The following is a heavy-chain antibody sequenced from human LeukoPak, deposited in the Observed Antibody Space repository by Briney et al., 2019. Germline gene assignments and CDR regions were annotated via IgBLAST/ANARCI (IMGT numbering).Heavy chain of an antibody. V-gene: IGHV3-23*01. CDR3: AKEARSNNFDY. CDR1: GFTFSNYA. Sequence: GGSLRLSCAASGFTFSNYAMSWVRQAPGKGLERVSAISGSGGSTYYADSVKGRFTISRDTSKNTLYLRMNSLRAEDTAVYYCAKEARSNNFDYWGQGTLVTVSS. J-gene: IGHJ4*02. D-gene: IGHD2-15*01. CDR2: ISGSGGST.